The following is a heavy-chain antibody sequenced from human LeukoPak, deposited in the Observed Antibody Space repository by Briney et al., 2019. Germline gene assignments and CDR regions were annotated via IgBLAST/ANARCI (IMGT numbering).Heavy chain of an antibody. Sequence: PSGTLSLTCTVAGGSISSSVYYWGWIRQPPGKGLEWIGSLYYSGTTHYNPSLKSRVTISLDTSKNQFSLNLRSVTAADTAVYFCARVAPLYYFDYWGQGNLVTVSS. V-gene: IGHV4-39*07. CDR1: GGSISSSVYY. CDR2: LYYSGTT. CDR3: ARVAPLYYFDY. J-gene: IGHJ4*02.